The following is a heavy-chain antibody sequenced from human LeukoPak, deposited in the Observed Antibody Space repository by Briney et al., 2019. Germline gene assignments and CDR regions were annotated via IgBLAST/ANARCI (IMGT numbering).Heavy chain of an antibody. CDR2: IYHSGST. V-gene: IGHV4-38-2*01. D-gene: IGHD3-3*01. J-gene: IGHJ4*02. Sequence: SETLSLTCAVSGYSISSGYYWGWIRQPPGKGLEWIGSIYHSGSTYYNPSLKSRVTISVDTSKNQFSLKLSSVTAADTAVYYCARTLRFLESYFDYWGQGTLVTVSS. CDR3: ARTLRFLESYFDY. CDR1: GYSISSGYY.